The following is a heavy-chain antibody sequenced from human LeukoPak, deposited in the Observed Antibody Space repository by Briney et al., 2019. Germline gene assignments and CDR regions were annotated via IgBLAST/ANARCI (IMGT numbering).Heavy chain of an antibody. CDR1: GFTFNSYS. CDR2: IYSGGST. V-gene: IGHV3-66*01. Sequence: PGGSLRLSCAASGFTFNSYSMNWVRQAPGKGLEWVSVIYSGGSTYYADSVKGRFTISRDNSKNTLYLQMNSLRAEDTAVYYCAREYYDSSGYQASFQHWGQGTLVTVSS. D-gene: IGHD3-22*01. J-gene: IGHJ1*01. CDR3: AREYYDSSGYQASFQH.